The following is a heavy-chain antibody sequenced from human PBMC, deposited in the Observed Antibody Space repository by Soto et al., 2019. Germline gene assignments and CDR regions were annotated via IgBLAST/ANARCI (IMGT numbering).Heavy chain of an antibody. CDR1: GYTFTNNV. D-gene: IGHD5-18*01. V-gene: IGHV1-3*01. Sequence: QVHLVQSGAEVKKPGASVKVSCKTSGYTFTNNVIHWVRQAPGQRLEWMGWVNAGNDNTKWSREFQGRMTLTKDTSATTAYTDLSSLTSEDTAIYFCAREVPYGYSRFDYWGQGTLVTVSS. CDR2: VNAGNDNT. J-gene: IGHJ4*02. CDR3: AREVPYGYSRFDY.